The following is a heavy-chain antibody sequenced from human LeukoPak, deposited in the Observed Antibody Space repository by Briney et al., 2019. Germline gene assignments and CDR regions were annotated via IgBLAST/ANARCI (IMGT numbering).Heavy chain of an antibody. D-gene: IGHD6-19*01. CDR1: GFTFNSYW. CDR2: IDEDGKTI. Sequence: PGGSLRLSCAASGFTFNSYWMHWVRQAPGKGLVWVSRIDEDGKTIDYADSVKGRCTISRNNAKNTLYLQMHSLRADETAVYYCARGSTSGWPDYFDYWGQGSVVTVSS. CDR3: ARGSTSGWPDYFDY. J-gene: IGHJ4*02. V-gene: IGHV3-74*01.